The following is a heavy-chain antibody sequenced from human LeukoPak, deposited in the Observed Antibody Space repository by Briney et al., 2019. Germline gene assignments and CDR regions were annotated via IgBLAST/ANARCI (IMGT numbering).Heavy chain of an antibody. CDR3: TRGGDGYNYNWGPLDY. D-gene: IGHD5-24*01. CDR2: IIRKAYGATT. J-gene: IGHJ4*02. CDR1: GFIFGDYA. V-gene: IGHV3-49*04. Sequence: GGSLRLSCTVSGFIFGDYAMSWVRQAPGKGLEWVGFIIRKAYGATTEYAASVKGRFTISRDDSKSIAYLQMNSLKTEDTAVCYCTRGGDGYNYNWGPLDYWGQGTLVTVSS.